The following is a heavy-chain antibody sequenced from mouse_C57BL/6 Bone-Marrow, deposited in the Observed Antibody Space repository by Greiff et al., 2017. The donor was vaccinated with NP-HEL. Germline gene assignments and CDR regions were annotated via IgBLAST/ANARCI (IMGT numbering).Heavy chain of an antibody. CDR2: INPYNGGT. Sequence: EVQLQQSGPVLVKPGASVKMSCKASGYTFTDYYMNWVKQSHGKSLEWIGVINPYNGGTSYNQKFKGKATLTVDKSSSTAYMELNSLTSEDSAVYYCARCDYYGSSPWFADWGKGTLVTVSA. V-gene: IGHV1-19*01. D-gene: IGHD1-1*01. CDR1: GYTFTDYY. CDR3: ARCDYYGSSPWFAD. J-gene: IGHJ3*01.